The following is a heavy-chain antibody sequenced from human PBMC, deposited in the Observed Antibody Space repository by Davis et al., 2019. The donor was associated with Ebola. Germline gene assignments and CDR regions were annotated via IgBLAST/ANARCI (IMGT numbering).Heavy chain of an antibody. CDR1: GFTFSDYY. CDR3: ARGGIQLWLLGEYYFDY. J-gene: IGHJ4*02. Sequence: GESLKISCAASGFTFSDYYMSWIRQAPRKGLEWVSYISSSGSTIYYADSVKGRFTISRDNAKNSLYLQMNSLRAEDTAVYYCARGGIQLWLLGEYYFDYWGQGTLVTVSS. V-gene: IGHV3-11*01. D-gene: IGHD5-18*01. CDR2: ISSSGSTI.